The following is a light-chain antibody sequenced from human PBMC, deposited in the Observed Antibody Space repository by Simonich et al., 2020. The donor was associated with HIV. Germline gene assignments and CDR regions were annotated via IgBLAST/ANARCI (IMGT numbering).Light chain of an antibody. CDR1: QSLVHSDGNTY. CDR3: MQGTLWWT. CDR2: KVS. V-gene: IGKV2-30*02. Sequence: DIVMTQTPLSRSVTPGQPASISCKSSQSLVHSDGNTYLNWYHQRPGQSPRRLIYKVSTRDSGVPDRFSGSGSDTDFTLKISRVEAEDVGIYYCMQGTLWWTFGQGTKVEIK. J-gene: IGKJ1*01.